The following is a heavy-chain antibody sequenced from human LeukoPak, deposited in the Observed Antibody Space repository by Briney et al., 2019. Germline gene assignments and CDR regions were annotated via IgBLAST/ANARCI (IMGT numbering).Heavy chain of an antibody. V-gene: IGHV3-30*03. CDR2: ISYDGSNK. CDR3: ARDKLTGDSYFDS. CDR1: GFXFNSFG. Sequence: PGRSLRLSCAASGFXFNSFGMHWVRQAPGKGLEWVAVISYDGSNKYFADSVKGRFTISRDNSKNTLYLQMNSLRAEDTAVYFCARDKLTGDSYFDSWGQGILVTVSS. J-gene: IGHJ4*02. D-gene: IGHD7-27*01.